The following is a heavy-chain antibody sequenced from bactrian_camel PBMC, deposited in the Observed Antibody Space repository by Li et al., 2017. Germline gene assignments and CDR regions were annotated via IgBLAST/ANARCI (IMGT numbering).Heavy chain of an antibody. Sequence: HVQLVESGGGSVQAGGSLKLSCAGSAYITEQCGMGWYRQAAGKEVNLVSLRRDGTIIYADSVKGRFTISRDNDKNTMYLEMKSLKPEDTAMYYCAAIESSTGSRCYPNWKHDYGYWGYGTQVTVS. D-gene: IGHD3*01. CDR2: LRRDGTI. CDR3: AAIESSTGSRCYPNWKHDYGY. V-gene: IGHV3S53*01. J-gene: IGHJ6*01. CDR1: AYITEQC.